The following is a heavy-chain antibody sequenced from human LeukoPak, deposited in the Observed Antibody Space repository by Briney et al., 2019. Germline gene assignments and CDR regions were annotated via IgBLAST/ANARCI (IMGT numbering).Heavy chain of an antibody. J-gene: IGHJ4*02. D-gene: IGHD5-12*01. CDR2: INHSGST. V-gene: IGHV4-34*01. Sequence: SETLSLTCAVYGGSFSGYYWSWIRQPPGKGLEWIGEINHSGSTNYNPSLKSRVTISVDTSKNQFSLKLSSVTAADTAVYYCARSRRYSGYDWGQGTLVTVSS. CDR3: ARSRRYSGYD. CDR1: GGSFSGYY.